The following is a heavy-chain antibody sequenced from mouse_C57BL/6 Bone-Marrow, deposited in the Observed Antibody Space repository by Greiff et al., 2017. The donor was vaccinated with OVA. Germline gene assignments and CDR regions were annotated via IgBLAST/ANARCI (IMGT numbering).Heavy chain of an antibody. Sequence: EVQLQQSGTVLARPGASVKMSCKTSGYTFTSYWMHWVKQRPGQGLEWIGAIYPGNSDTSYNQKFKGKAKLTAVTSASTAYMELSSLTNEDSAVYYCTSRIYYGSSRGYFDVWGTGTTVTVSS. D-gene: IGHD1-1*01. CDR3: TSRIYYGSSRGYFDV. J-gene: IGHJ1*03. V-gene: IGHV1-5*01. CDR1: GYTFTSYW. CDR2: IYPGNSDT.